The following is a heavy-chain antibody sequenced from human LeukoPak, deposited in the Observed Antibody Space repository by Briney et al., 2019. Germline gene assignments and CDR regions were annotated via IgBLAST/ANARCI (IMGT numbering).Heavy chain of an antibody. CDR1: GGSISSYY. J-gene: IGHJ4*02. Sequence: SETLSLTGTVSGGSISSYYWSWIRQPAGKGLEWIGHIYTSGSTNYNPSLKSRVTISLDTSKNQFSLKLNSVTAADTAVYYCARGGYNYGYIYWGQGTLVTVSS. V-gene: IGHV4-4*07. CDR2: IYTSGST. D-gene: IGHD5-18*01. CDR3: ARGGYNYGYIY.